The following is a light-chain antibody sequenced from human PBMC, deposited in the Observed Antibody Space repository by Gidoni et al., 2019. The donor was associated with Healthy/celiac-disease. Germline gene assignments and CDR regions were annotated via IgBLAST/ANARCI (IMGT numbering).Light chain of an antibody. CDR3: QQGYSIPRT. CDR1: QSISSY. J-gene: IGKJ4*01. CDR2: AAS. V-gene: IGKV1-39*01. Sequence: DIKVTQCPSSLSASVGDRVTITCRESQSISSYLNWYQQKPGKATKLLIYAASSLQSGVPSRFSGSGSGTDFTLTICSLQPEDFATYYCQQGYSIPRTFGGGTKVEIK.